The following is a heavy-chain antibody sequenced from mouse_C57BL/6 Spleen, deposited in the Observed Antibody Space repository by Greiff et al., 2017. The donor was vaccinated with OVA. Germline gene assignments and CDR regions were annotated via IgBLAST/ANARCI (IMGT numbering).Heavy chain of an antibody. Sequence: EVKLMESGGGLVKPGGSLKLSCAASGFTFSSYAMSWVRQTPEKRLEWVATISDGGSYTYYPDNVKGRFTISRDNAKNNLYLQMSHLKSEDTAMYYCARDRNMGYWGQGTTLTVSS. CDR3: ARDRNMGY. CDR1: GFTFSSYA. J-gene: IGHJ2*01. CDR2: ISDGGSYT. V-gene: IGHV5-4*01.